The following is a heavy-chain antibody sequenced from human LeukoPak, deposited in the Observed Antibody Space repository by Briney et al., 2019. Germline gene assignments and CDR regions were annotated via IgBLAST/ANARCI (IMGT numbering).Heavy chain of an antibody. J-gene: IGHJ4*02. Sequence: GGSLRLSCAASGFTFSSYAMSWVRQAPGKGLEWVSAISGSGGSTYYADSVKGRFTISRDNSKNTLYLQMNSLRAEDTAVYYCAKDGDSFSGELLFFDYWGQGTLVTVSS. D-gene: IGHD3-10*01. CDR2: ISGSGGST. CDR1: GFTFSSYA. CDR3: AKDGDSFSGELLFFDY. V-gene: IGHV3-23*01.